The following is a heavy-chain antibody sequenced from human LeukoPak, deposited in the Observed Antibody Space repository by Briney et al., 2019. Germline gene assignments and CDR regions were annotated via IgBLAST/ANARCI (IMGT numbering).Heavy chain of an antibody. CDR3: ARDLQEISSFYFDY. Sequence: GGSLRLSCVVSELNFKTHAMHWVRQAPGKGLEWVAGLSFDASGRNYADSVKGRFTISRDNSKNTLYLQMHSLSPEDTAVYFCARDLQEISSFYFDYWGQGSLVIVSS. J-gene: IGHJ4*02. CDR1: ELNFKTHA. CDR2: LSFDASGR. V-gene: IGHV3-30*04. D-gene: IGHD3-16*02.